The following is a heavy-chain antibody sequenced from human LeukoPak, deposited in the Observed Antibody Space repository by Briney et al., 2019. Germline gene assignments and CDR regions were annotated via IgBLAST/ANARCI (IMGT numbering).Heavy chain of an antibody. CDR1: EFTFSSHG. Sequence: PGRSLRLSCAASEFTFSSHGMHWVLQAPGKGLEWVAVISYDGSNKYYADSVKGRFTISGDNSKNTLYLQMNSLRAEDTAVYYCARGLHYYDSSGYGGFDYWGQGTLVTVSS. CDR3: ARGLHYYDSSGYGGFDY. D-gene: IGHD3-22*01. V-gene: IGHV3-30*03. CDR2: ISYDGSNK. J-gene: IGHJ4*02.